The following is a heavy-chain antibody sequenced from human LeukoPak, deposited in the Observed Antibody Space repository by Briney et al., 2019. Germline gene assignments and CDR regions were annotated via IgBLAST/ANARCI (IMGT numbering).Heavy chain of an antibody. D-gene: IGHD6-13*01. Sequence: SETLSLTCTVSGGSISSYYWGWIRQPPGKGLEWIGYIYYSGSTNYNPSLKSRVTISVDTSKNQFSLKLSSVTAADTAVYYCARDGAGYSMGDAFDIWGQGTMVTVST. CDR3: ARDGAGYSMGDAFDI. CDR2: IYYSGST. CDR1: GGSISSYY. J-gene: IGHJ3*02. V-gene: IGHV4-59*01.